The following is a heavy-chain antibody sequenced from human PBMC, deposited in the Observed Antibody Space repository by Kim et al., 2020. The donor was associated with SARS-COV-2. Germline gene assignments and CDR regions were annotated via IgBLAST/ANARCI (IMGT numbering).Heavy chain of an antibody. CDR2: IYYSGST. CDR1: GGSISSYY. Sequence: SETLSLTCTVSGGSISSYYWSWIRQPPGKGLEWIGYIYYSGSTNYNPYLKSRVTITVYTTKNQFSLKLSSVTAADTAVYYCARGLRITIFGVGIIPGAF. CDR3: ARGLRITIFGVGIIPGAF. J-gene: IGHJ3*01. V-gene: IGHV4-59*01. D-gene: IGHD3-3*01.